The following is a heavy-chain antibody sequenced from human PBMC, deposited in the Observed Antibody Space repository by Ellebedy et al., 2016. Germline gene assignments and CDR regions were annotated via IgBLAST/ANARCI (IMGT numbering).Heavy chain of an antibody. CDR1: GGAFNTYA. J-gene: IGHJ6*02. D-gene: IGHD4-17*01. CDR2: IIPMLGIA. V-gene: IGHV1-69*10. CDR3: ASPDYGDSPTHKSKRQYYYGMDV. Sequence: ASVKVSCKTSGGAFNTYAITWVRQAPGHGLEWMGRIIPMLGIANYTQRFQGRVTITADKSTATAYMELTSLRFEDTAVYFCASPDYGDSPTHKSKRQYYYGMDVWGQGTTVTVSS.